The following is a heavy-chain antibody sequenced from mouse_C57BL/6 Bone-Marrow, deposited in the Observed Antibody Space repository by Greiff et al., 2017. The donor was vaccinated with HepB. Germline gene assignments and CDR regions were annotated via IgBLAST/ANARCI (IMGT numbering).Heavy chain of an antibody. CDR1: GYTFTSYT. CDR2: INPSSGYT. CDR3: ANCYYVYY. J-gene: IGHJ2*01. V-gene: IGHV1-4*01. Sequence: QVQLQQSGAELARPGASVKMSCKASGYTFTSYTMHWVKQRPGQGLEWIGYINPSSGYTKYNQTFKDKATLTADKSSSTDYMQLSSLTSEDSAVSYCANCYYVYYCGQGTTLTVSS.